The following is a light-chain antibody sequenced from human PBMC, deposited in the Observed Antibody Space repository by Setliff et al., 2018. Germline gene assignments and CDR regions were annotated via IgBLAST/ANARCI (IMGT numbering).Light chain of an antibody. V-gene: IGLV2-14*02. CDR3: SSYAGSNNFPYV. CDR2: EVS. CDR1: SSDVGSYNL. J-gene: IGLJ1*01. Sequence: SVLTQPASVSGSPGQSITISCTGTSSDVGSYNLVSWYQQHPGKAPKLMIYEVSKRPSGVSNRFSGSKSGNTASLTVSGLQAEDEADYYCSSYAGSNNFPYVFGTGTKVTVL.